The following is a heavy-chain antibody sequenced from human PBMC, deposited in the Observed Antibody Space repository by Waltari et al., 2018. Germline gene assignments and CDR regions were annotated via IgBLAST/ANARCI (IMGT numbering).Heavy chain of an antibody. CDR2: IYPNSGGT. Sequence: QVQLVQSGAEVKKPGASVKVSCKASGYTLTDHHMHWVRQAPGQGFEWMGWIYPNSGGTNYAQKFQGRVTMTRDTSISTAYMELNRLTSDDTAVYFCARGTLDPWGQGTLVTVSS. CDR1: GYTLTDHH. J-gene: IGHJ5*02. CDR3: ARGTLDP. V-gene: IGHV1-2*02.